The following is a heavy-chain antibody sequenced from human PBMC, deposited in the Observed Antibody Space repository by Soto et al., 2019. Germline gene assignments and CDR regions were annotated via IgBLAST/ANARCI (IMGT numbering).Heavy chain of an antibody. J-gene: IGHJ4*02. D-gene: IGHD4-17*01. CDR1: GFTFSSYS. V-gene: IGHV3-21*01. CDR2: ISSSSSYI. CDR3: ARFTVTTSGAIDY. Sequence: GGSLRLSCAASGFTFSSYSMNWVRQAPGKGLEWVSSISSSSSYIYYADSVKGRFTISRDNAKNSLYLQINSLRAEDTAVYYCARFTVTTSGAIDYWGQGTLVTVTS.